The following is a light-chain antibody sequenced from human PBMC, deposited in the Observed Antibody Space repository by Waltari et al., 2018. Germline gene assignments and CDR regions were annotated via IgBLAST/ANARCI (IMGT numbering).Light chain of an antibody. CDR1: QSVTASY. CDR2: DAT. Sequence: EIVLTQSPATLSLSPGETATLSCGASQSVTASYGAGYQQKPGLAPRLLIYDATDRAPGSPGRFSGSGSGTDFTLPISGVEPEDFAVYYCHQYGRSPLTFGGGTKVEI. CDR3: HQYGRSPLT. V-gene: IGKV3D-20*01. J-gene: IGKJ4*01.